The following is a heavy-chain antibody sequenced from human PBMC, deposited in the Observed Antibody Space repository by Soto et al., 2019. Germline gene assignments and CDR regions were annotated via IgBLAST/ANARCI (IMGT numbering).Heavy chain of an antibody. J-gene: IGHJ3*02. CDR3: ASGPGVVVSADDAFAI. CDR1: GGSVSSINW. V-gene: IGHV4-4*02. Sequence: QVQLQESGPGLVKPSGTLSLTGAVSGGSVSSINWWSWVRQSPGKGLEWMGEIYHSGSAHYNPSLKSRATISLDKSKNQFSLRLTSVTAADKAVYYCASGPGVVVSADDAFAIWGPGTRVIVSS. D-gene: IGHD2-21*02. CDR2: IYHSGSA.